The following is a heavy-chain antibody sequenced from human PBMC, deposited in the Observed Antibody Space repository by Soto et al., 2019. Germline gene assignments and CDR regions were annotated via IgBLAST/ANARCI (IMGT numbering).Heavy chain of an antibody. Sequence: PSETLSLTCTVSGGSITTGGSYWSWIRQHPGKGLEWIGNIYHSGNTYYNPSLKSRLTISVDTSKNHFSLMADSVTAADTAVYYCARARFQVLYGKPYFDSWGQGTLVTVSS. D-gene: IGHD2-2*02. CDR2: IYHSGNT. V-gene: IGHV4-31*03. CDR3: ARARFQVLYGKPYFDS. J-gene: IGHJ4*02. CDR1: GGSITTGGSY.